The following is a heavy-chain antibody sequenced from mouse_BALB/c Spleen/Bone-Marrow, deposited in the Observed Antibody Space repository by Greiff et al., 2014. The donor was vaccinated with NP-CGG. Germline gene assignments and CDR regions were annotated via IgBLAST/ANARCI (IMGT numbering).Heavy chain of an antibody. V-gene: IGHV14-1*02. CDR2: IDPENGNT. CDR3: ASGDGYSMDY. CDR1: GFNIKDNY. J-gene: IGHJ4*01. Sequence: VKLQQPGAEIVKPGALVKLSCKASGFNIKDNYMQWVKQRPEQGLEWIGRIDPENGNTIYDPKFQGKASITADTSSNTAYLQRSSLTSEDAAVYYCASGDGYSMDYWGQGTSVTVSS.